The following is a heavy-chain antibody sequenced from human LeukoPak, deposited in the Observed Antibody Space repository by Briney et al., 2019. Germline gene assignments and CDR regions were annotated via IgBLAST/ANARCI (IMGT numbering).Heavy chain of an antibody. V-gene: IGHV3-23*01. J-gene: IGHJ4*02. CDR3: AKGSYSSGWANRY. D-gene: IGHD6-19*01. CDR1: GFTFSSYA. CDR2: ISGSGAGT. Sequence: PGGSLRLSCAASGFTFSSYAMSWVRQAPGKGLKWVSAISGSGAGTYYADSVKGRFTISRDNSKNTLYLQMNSLRADDTAVYYCAKGSYSSGWANRYWGQGTLVTVSS.